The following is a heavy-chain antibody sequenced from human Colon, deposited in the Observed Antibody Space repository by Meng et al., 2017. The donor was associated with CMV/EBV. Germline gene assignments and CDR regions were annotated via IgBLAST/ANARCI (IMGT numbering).Heavy chain of an antibody. CDR1: GFSFSSYW. D-gene: IGHD3-22*01. CDR2: INQDGSVK. V-gene: IGHV3-7*04. Sequence: GGSLRPSCAASGFSFSSYWMKWVRQAPGKGREWVATINQDGSVKYYVDALKGRFTISRDNAENSLYLQMNSLMAEDTAVYYCARATYYYDDSAFGHWGQGTLVTVSS. CDR3: ARATYYYDDSAFGH. J-gene: IGHJ4*02.